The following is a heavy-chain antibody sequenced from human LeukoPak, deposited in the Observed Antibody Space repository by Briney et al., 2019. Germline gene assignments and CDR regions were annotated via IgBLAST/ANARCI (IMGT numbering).Heavy chain of an antibody. V-gene: IGHV3-23*01. D-gene: IGHD3-16*01. Sequence: PGGSLRLSCAASGFTFATYTMGWVRQAPGQGLEWVSDISGGGGSTYYADSVRGRFTISRDNSRNTLFLQMNGLRVEDTAIYHCAKAGAGGSSYDYWGQGTLVTVSS. CDR2: ISGGGGST. J-gene: IGHJ4*02. CDR3: AKAGAGGSSYDY. CDR1: GFTFATYT.